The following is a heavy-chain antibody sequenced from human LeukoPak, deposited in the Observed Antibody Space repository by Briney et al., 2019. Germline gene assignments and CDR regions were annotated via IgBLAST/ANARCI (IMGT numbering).Heavy chain of an antibody. J-gene: IGHJ3*02. CDR1: GFTFSSYG. CDR2: ISVSGGNT. CDR3: AKGSSNYFRDAFEI. Sequence: HPGRSLRLSCAASGFTFSSYGMHWVRQAPGEGLEWVSTISVSGGNTYYEDSVKGRFTISRDNSKNTLYLQMNSLRAEDTAVYYCAKGSSNYFRDAFEIWGQGTMVTVSS. D-gene: IGHD3-10*01. V-gene: IGHV3-23*01.